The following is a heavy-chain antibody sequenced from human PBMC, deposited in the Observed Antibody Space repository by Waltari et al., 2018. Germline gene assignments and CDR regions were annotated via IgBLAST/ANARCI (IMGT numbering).Heavy chain of an antibody. V-gene: IGHV3-23*01. CDR3: AKGLDLFDS. J-gene: IGHJ4*02. CDR1: GFNFSSYA. Sequence: EVQLLESGGGLVQPGGSLELSCTASGFNFSSYAISWVRQSPGRGLEWVSGISATGVSTYYADSVKGRFTISRDNSKTTLYLQMNSLRAEDTAVYYCAKGLDLFDSWGQGTLVTVSS. CDR2: ISATGVST. D-gene: IGHD6-19*01.